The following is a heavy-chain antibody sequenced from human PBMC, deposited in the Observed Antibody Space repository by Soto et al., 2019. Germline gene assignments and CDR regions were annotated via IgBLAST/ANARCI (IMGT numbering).Heavy chain of an antibody. CDR3: ATLRGLDPYYGMDV. J-gene: IGHJ6*02. V-gene: IGHV4-4*07. CDR2: IYTSGST. Sequence: SETLFLTCTVSGGSISSYYWSWIRQPAGKGLEWIGRIYTSGSTNYNPSLKSRVTMSVDTSKNQFSLKLSSVTAADTAVYYCATLRGLDPYYGMDVWGQGTTVTVSS. D-gene: IGHD3-9*01. CDR1: GGSISSYY.